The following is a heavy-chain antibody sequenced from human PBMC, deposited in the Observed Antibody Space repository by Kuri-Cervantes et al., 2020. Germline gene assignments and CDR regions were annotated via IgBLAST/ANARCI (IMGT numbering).Heavy chain of an antibody. J-gene: IGHJ6*02. Sequence: GESLKISCAASGFTFDDYAMHWVRQAPGKGLEWVSYISSSGCTIYYADSVKGRFTISRDNAKNLLYLQMNSLRAEDTAVYYCSRGGMDVWGQGTTVTVSS. CDR2: ISSSGCTI. V-gene: IGHV3-11*04. CDR1: GFTFDDYA. CDR3: SRGGMDV.